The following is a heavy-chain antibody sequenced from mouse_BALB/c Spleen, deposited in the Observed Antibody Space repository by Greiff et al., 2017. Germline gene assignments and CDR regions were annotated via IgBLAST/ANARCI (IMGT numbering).Heavy chain of an antibody. CDR1: GFSLTSYG. V-gene: IGHV2-9*02. CDR3: ARDPPGYYAMDY. J-gene: IGHJ4*01. Sequence: VQLQESGPGLVAPSQSLSITCTVSGFSLTSYGVHWVRQPPGKGLEWLGVIWAGGSTNYNSALMSRLSISKDNSKSQVFLKMNSLQTDDTAMYYCARDPPGYYAMDYWGQGTSVTVSS. CDR2: IWAGGST.